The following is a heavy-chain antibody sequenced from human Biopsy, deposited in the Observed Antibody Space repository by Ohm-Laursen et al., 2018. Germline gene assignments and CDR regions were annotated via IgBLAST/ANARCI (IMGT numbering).Heavy chain of an antibody. D-gene: IGHD5/OR15-5a*01. V-gene: IGHV3-33*08. Sequence: SLRLSCAASGFTFNNYGMQWVRQAPGKGLEWVAFIFYDGSNTYYADSVKGRFTVSRDNSKNTLFLQMNNLRAEDTAVYYCARDQSGLRGINWYFDLWGRGTLVTVSS. J-gene: IGHJ2*01. CDR2: IFYDGSNT. CDR1: GFTFNNYG. CDR3: ARDQSGLRGINWYFDL.